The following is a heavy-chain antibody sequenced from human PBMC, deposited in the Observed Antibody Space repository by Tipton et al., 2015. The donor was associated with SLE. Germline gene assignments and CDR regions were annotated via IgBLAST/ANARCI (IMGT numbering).Heavy chain of an antibody. Sequence: TLSLTCSIYGGSFGGYYWSWIRQPPGKGLEWIGEINHGGSTNYNPSLKSRVTISVDTSKNQFSLKLYSVTAADTAVYYCARGSRGVGFDVWGHGTTVIVSS. CDR3: ARGSRGVGFDV. D-gene: IGHD3-10*01. CDR2: INHGGST. CDR1: GGSFGGYY. V-gene: IGHV4-34*01. J-gene: IGHJ6*02.